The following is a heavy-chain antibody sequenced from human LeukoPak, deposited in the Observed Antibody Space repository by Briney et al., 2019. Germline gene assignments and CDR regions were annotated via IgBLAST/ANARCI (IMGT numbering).Heavy chain of an antibody. CDR1: GFTFGIYA. V-gene: IGHV3-23*01. J-gene: IGHJ4*02. Sequence: GGSLRLSCAASGFTFGIYAMTWVRQAPGKGLQWVSAITGSGGSTYYADSMKGRFTISRDNSKNTLYLRMNGLRAEDTAVYYCATLPRGPIGYVGYGGEDYWGQGTLVTVSS. CDR3: ATLPRGPIGYVGYGGEDY. D-gene: IGHD5-12*01. CDR2: ITGSGGST.